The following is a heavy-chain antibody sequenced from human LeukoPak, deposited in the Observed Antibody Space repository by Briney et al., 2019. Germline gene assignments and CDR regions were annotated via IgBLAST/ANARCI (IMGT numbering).Heavy chain of an antibody. J-gene: IGHJ4*02. CDR2: IYAGGNT. D-gene: IGHD2-8*01. CDR3: AREHKNYDGEGYYYGY. CDR1: GGSISNYY. Sequence: SETLSLTCTVSGGSISNYYWSWIRQPAGKGLEWIRRIYAGGNTDHNPSLKSRVTMSVDSSKNQFSLRLRSVTAADTAVYYCAREHKNYDGEGYYYGYWGQGTLVTVSS. V-gene: IGHV4-4*07.